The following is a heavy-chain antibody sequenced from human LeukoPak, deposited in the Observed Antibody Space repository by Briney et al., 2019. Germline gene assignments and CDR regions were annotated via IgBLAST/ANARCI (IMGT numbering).Heavy chain of an antibody. D-gene: IGHD1-26*01. Sequence: GGSLRLSCAASGFTFSSYGIHWVRQAPGKGLEWVTFIRKDGSHKFYVHSVRGRSTISRDNPKNTVSLQMNSLRTDDTAVYFCAKSSGSGFDHWGQGTLVTVSS. CDR3: AKSSGSGFDH. CDR1: GFTFSSYG. V-gene: IGHV3-30*02. CDR2: IRKDGSHK. J-gene: IGHJ4*02.